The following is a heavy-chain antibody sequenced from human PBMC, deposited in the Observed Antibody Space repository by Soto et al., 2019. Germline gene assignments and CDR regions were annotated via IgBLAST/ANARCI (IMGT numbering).Heavy chain of an antibody. D-gene: IGHD3-16*01. V-gene: IGHV4-59*01. Sequence: SETLSLTCNVSGGSISNYYWPWIRQSPEKGLEWVGYMYYNGNINYNPSLKSRVTISIDTSKNQFSLTLKSVSAADTAVYYCASGGNWFDPWGQGVLVTVS. CDR2: MYYNGNI. J-gene: IGHJ5*02. CDR1: GGSISNYY. CDR3: ASGGNWFDP.